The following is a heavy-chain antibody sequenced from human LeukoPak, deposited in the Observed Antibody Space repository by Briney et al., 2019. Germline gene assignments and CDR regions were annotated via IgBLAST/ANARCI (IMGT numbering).Heavy chain of an antibody. CDR1: GGSISSYY. V-gene: IGHV4-4*07. Sequence: SETLSLTCTVSGGSISSYYWSWFRQPAGKGLEWIGRIYTSGSTNYNPSLKTRVTMSVDTSRNQFSLKLRSVTAADTVVYYCARAHDSTEIDAFDIWAKGQWSPSLQ. D-gene: IGHD3-22*01. J-gene: IGHJ3*02. CDR3: ARAHDSTEIDAFDI. CDR2: IYTSGST.